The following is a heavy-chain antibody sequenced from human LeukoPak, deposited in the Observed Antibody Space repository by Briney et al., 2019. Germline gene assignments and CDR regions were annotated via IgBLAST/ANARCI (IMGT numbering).Heavy chain of an antibody. Sequence: SETLSLTCTVSGGSISSSSYYWGWIRQPPGTGLEWIGSIYYSGSTYYNPSLKSRVTISVDTSKNQFSLKLSSVTAADTAVYYCARRSPWHYYDSSNYHYYFDYWGQGTLVTVSS. V-gene: IGHV4-39*07. CDR1: GGSISSSSYY. D-gene: IGHD3-22*01. CDR3: ARRSPWHYYDSSNYHYYFDY. J-gene: IGHJ4*02. CDR2: IYYSGST.